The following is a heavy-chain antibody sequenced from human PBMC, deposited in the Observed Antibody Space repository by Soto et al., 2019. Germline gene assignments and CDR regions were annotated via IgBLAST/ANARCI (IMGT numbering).Heavy chain of an antibody. J-gene: IGHJ4*02. Sequence: SETLSLTCTVSGGSISSGDYYWSWIRHPPGGGLEWIGYIHYSGNTYYDPSLKSRLTMSVDTSKNQFSLNLSSVTAADTVVYYCARTTDGAPAGYYFDYWGLGTLVTVSS. V-gene: IGHV4-31*03. CDR2: IHYSGNT. D-gene: IGHD4-17*01. CDR1: GGSISSGDYY. CDR3: ARTTDGAPAGYYFDY.